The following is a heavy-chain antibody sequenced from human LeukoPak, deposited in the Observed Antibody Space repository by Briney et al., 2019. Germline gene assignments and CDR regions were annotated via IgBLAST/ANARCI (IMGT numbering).Heavy chain of an antibody. CDR2: IKQDGSEK. CDR1: GFTFTNYW. V-gene: IGHV3-7*01. Sequence: GGSLRLSCVVSGFTFTNYWMTWVRQAPGKGLEWVANIKQDGSEKYYVDSVKGRFTISRDNAKNSLYLQMNSLRAEDTAVYYCARDRVAAGGYFDYWGQGTLVTVSS. CDR3: ARDRVAAGGYFDY. J-gene: IGHJ4*02. D-gene: IGHD6-13*01.